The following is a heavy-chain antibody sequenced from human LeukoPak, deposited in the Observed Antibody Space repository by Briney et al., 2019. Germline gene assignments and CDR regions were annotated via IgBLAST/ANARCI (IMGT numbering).Heavy chain of an antibody. CDR1: GFTFSGSA. D-gene: IGHD6-6*01. CDR3: TRQPMDSSSSLGDYYYGMDV. CDR2: IRSKANSYAT. V-gene: IGHV3-73*01. J-gene: IGHJ6*02. Sequence: PGGSLKLSCAASGFTFSGSAMHWVRQASGKGLEWVGRIRSKANSYATAYAASVKGRFTISRDDSKNTAYLQMNSLKTEDTAVYYCTRQPMDSSSSLGDYYYGMDVWGQGTTVTVSS.